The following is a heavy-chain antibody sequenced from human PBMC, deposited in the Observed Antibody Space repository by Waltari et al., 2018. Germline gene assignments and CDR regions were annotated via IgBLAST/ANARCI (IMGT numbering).Heavy chain of an antibody. CDR1: GGSIRSSNW. CDR2: IYHSGGT. D-gene: IGHD3-22*01. Sequence: QVQLQESGPGLVKPSGTLSLTCAVSGGSIRSSNWWSWVRQPPGKGLEWIGEIYHSGGTNYNPSLKSRVTISVDKSKNQFSLKLSSVTAADTAVYYCAREPGGYYYDSSGYPWGQGTLVTVSS. J-gene: IGHJ5*02. V-gene: IGHV4-4*02. CDR3: AREPGGYYYDSSGYP.